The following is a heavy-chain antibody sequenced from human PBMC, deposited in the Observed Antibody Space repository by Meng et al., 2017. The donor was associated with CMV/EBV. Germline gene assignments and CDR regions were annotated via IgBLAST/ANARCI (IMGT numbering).Heavy chain of an antibody. CDR1: GYTFTSYY. V-gene: IGHV1-46*01. CDR2: INPSGGST. J-gene: IGHJ4*02. CDR3: ARESGSVGDY. D-gene: IGHD1-26*01. Sequence: QVQLGQSGAEVKKPGASVKVSCKASGYTFTSYYMHWGRQAPGQGLEWMGIINPSGGSTSYAQKFQGRVTMTRDTSTSTVYMELSSLRSEDTAVHYCARESGSVGDYWGQGTLVTVSS.